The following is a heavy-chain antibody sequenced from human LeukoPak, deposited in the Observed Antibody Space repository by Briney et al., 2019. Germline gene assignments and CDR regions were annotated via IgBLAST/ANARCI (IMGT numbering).Heavy chain of an antibody. CDR3: ARGRLRYCSSTSCPSAFQH. D-gene: IGHD2-2*01. Sequence: PSETLSLTCAVYGGSFSGYYWSWIRQPPGKELEWIGEINHSGSTNYNPSLKSRVTISVDTSKNQFSLKLSSVTAADTAVYYCARGRLRYCSSTSCPSAFQHWGQGTLVTVSS. CDR2: INHSGST. J-gene: IGHJ1*01. CDR1: GGSFSGYY. V-gene: IGHV4-34*01.